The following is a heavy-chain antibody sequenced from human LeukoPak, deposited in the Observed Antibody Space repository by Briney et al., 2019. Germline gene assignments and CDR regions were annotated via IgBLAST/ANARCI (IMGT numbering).Heavy chain of an antibody. J-gene: IGHJ3*02. V-gene: IGHV3-20*04. CDR3: ARDRHPSYCGGDCYSAFDI. CDR1: GFTFDDYG. Sequence: GGSLRLSCAASGFTFDDYGMSWVRQAPGKGLEWVSGINWNGGSTGYADSVKGRFTISRDNAKNSLYLQMSSLRAEDTALYYCARDRHPSYCGGDCYSAFDIWGQGTMVTVSS. CDR2: INWNGGST. D-gene: IGHD2-21*01.